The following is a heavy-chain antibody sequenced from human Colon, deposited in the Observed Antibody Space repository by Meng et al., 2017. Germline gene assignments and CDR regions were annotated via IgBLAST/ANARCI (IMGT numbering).Heavy chain of an antibody. D-gene: IGHD5-18*01. J-gene: IGHJ4*02. CDR2: INLNSGAT. Sequence: QVQLGKSGAEVKKPGAAVTVYCNASGYTFTDYYMHWVRQAPGQGLEWMGRINLNSGATIYAQKFQGRVTMTTDTSISTAYMDLSRLRSDDTAVYYCARVKDTTVVVFSEKFDYWGQGTLVTVSS. CDR3: ARVKDTTVVVFSEKFDY. CDR1: GYTFTDYY. V-gene: IGHV1-2*06.